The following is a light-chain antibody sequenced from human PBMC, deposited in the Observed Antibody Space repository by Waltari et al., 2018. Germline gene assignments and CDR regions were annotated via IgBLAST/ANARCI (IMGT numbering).Light chain of an antibody. J-gene: IGKJ4*01. V-gene: IGKV3-11*01. CDR1: QSVDFQ. CDR2: DAS. Sequence: EIVLTQSPATLSLSPGERVTLSCRASQSVDFQLAWYQQRPGQAPRLLISDASYRATGIPARFRGSGSGTDFTLTISSLEPEDIAVYYCQQRHSWPLTFGGGTKVEFK. CDR3: QQRHSWPLT.